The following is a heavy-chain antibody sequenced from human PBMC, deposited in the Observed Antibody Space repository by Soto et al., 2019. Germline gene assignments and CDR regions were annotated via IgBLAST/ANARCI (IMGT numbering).Heavy chain of an antibody. Sequence: ASVKVSCKASGYTLTSYGISWVRQAPGQGLEWMGWISAYNGNTNYPQKLQGRVTMTPDTSASTAYMELRSLRSDDTAVYYCGRMLGVWGSYRLDIWGQGTMVTVSS. CDR1: GYTLTSYG. CDR3: GRMLGVWGSYRLDI. V-gene: IGHV1-18*04. D-gene: IGHD3-16*02. J-gene: IGHJ3*02. CDR2: ISAYNGNT.